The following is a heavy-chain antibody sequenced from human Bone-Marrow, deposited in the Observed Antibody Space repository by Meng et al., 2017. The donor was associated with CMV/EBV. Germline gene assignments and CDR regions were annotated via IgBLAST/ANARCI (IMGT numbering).Heavy chain of an antibody. D-gene: IGHD6-6*01. CDR3: AKNTGFLEYSNTPYYFDY. CDR1: GFTFSSYA. J-gene: IGHJ4*02. V-gene: IGHV3-23*01. CDR2: ISGSGGST. Sequence: GESLKISCAASGFTFSSYAMNWVRQAPGKGLEWVSAISGSGGSTYYADSVKGRFTISRDSSKNTLYLQMNSLRAEDTAVYYCAKNTGFLEYSNTPYYFDYWGQGTLVTVSS.